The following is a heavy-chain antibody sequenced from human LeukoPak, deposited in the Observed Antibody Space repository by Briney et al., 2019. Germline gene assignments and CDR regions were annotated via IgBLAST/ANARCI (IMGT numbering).Heavy chain of an antibody. D-gene: IGHD3-9*01. V-gene: IGHV3-33*01. CDR3: ARGKDILPGYYLFDY. CDR1: GFTFSSYG. CDR2: IWYDGSNK. Sequence: GRSLRVSCAASGFTFSSYGMHWVRQAPGKGLEWVAVIWYDGSNKYYADSVKGRFTISRDNSKNTLYLQMNSLRAEDTAVYYCARGKDILPGYYLFDYWGQGTLVTVSS. J-gene: IGHJ4*02.